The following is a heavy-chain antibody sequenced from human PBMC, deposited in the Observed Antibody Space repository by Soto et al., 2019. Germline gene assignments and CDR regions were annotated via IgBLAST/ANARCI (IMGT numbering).Heavy chain of an antibody. J-gene: IGHJ5*02. CDR2: IIPMYGPA. V-gene: IGHV1-69*01. CDR1: GGTFSSYA. CDR3: ARVTSMVRGVIDNWFDP. D-gene: IGHD3-10*01. Sequence: QVPLVQSGAEVKKPGSSVTVSCTASGGTFSSYAIHWVRQAPGQGLEWMGGIIPMYGPAKYAQRFQGRVTITADESTTTGYMELTRLTAKDTAVYYCARVTSMVRGVIDNWFDPCGHGTLVTVYS.